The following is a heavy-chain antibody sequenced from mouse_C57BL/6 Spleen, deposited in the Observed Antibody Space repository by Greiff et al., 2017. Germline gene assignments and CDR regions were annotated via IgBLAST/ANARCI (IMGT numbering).Heavy chain of an antibody. Sequence: EVQLQQSGPELVKPGASVTISCKASGYTFTDYYMNWVKQSHGKSLEWIGDINPNNGGTSYNQKFKGKATLTVDKFSSTAYMELRSLTSEDSAVXYCARCWDEDGYYYARDYWGQGTSVTVSS. CDR2: INPNNGGT. J-gene: IGHJ4*01. D-gene: IGHD2-3*01. CDR3: ARCWDEDGYYYARDY. CDR1: GYTFTDYY. V-gene: IGHV1-26*01.